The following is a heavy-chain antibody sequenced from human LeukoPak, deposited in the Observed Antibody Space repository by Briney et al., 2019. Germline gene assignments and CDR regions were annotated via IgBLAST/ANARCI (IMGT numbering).Heavy chain of an antibody. CDR2: INQDGSVK. Sequence: GGSLRLSCTASGFTFCHYWMDWVRQAPGKGLEWVASINQDGSVKYYVDSVKGRFTISRDNTKNSLSLRMDSLRDDDTAVYYCSRSLEYSGQGTLVTVSS. CDR3: SRSLEY. J-gene: IGHJ4*02. V-gene: IGHV3-7*01. CDR1: GFTFCHYW.